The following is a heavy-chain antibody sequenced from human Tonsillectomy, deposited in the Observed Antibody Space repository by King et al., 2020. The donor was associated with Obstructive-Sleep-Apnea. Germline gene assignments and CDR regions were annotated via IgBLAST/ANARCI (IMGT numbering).Heavy chain of an antibody. CDR3: ARHEGAAARHWYFEL. Sequence: VQLQESGPGLVKPSETLSLTCTVSGGSISSYYWSWIRQPPGKGLEWIGYIFYSGNTNYNPSLKSRVTISVDTSRNQFSLKVNSVTAADTALYYCARHEGAAARHWYFELWGRGTLVTVSS. J-gene: IGHJ2*01. CDR2: IFYSGNT. D-gene: IGHD6-13*01. CDR1: GGSISSYY. V-gene: IGHV4-59*08.